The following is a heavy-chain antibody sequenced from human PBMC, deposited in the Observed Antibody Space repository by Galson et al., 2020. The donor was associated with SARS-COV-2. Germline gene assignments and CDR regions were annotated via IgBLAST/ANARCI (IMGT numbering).Heavy chain of an antibody. CDR3: AREDNGESSVYYYYYGMDV. CDR1: GGSISSSSYY. J-gene: IGHJ6*02. Sequence: SETLSLTCTVSGGSISSSSYYWGWLRQPPGKGLEWIGSIYYSGSTYYNPSLKSRVTISVDPSKNQFSLKLSSVTAADTAVYYCAREDNGESSVYYYYYGMDVWGQGTTVTVSS. D-gene: IGHD3-10*01. V-gene: IGHV4-39*07. CDR2: IYYSGST.